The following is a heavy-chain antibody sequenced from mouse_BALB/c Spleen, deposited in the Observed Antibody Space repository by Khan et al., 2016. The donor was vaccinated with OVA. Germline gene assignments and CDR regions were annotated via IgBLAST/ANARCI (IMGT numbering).Heavy chain of an antibody. CDR3: ARISYYWYSDV. V-gene: IGHV9-1*02. J-gene: IGHJ1*01. Sequence: QIQLVQSGPELKKPGETVKISCKASGYTFTNYGMNWVKQAPGQGLKWMGWINTYTGEPTYADDFKGRFVFSLETSASTAYLQISNLKNEDMTTYFCARISYYWYSDVWGAETTVTVSS. CDR1: GYTFTNYG. D-gene: IGHD6-2*01. CDR2: INTYTGEP.